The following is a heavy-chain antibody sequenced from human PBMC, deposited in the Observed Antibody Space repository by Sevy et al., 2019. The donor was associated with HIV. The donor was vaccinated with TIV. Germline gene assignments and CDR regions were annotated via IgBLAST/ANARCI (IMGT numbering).Heavy chain of an antibody. D-gene: IGHD6-6*01. Sequence: GSLRLSCVASGFTFSSYAMHWVRQAPGKGLEWVAVISYDGSNKYYADSVKGRFTISRDNSKNTLYLQMNSLRAEDTAVYYCARAGRSSSSPYFDYWGQGTLVTVSS. CDR3: ARAGRSSSSPYFDY. V-gene: IGHV3-30-3*01. CDR1: GFTFSSYA. CDR2: ISYDGSNK. J-gene: IGHJ4*02.